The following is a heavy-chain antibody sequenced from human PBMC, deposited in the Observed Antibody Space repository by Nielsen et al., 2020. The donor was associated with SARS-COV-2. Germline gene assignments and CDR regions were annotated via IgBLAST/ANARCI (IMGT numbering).Heavy chain of an antibody. V-gene: IGHV1-3*01. J-gene: IGHJ5*02. CDR2: INAGNGNT. Sequence: ASVKVSCKASGYTFTYYAIHWVRQAPGQRLEWMGWINAGNGNTKYSQKFQGRVTITRDTSASTAYMELSSLRSEDTAVYYCARSRGCSSTSCYYIDPWGQGTLVTVSS. D-gene: IGHD2-2*01. CDR3: ARSRGCSSTSCYYIDP. CDR1: GYTFTYYA.